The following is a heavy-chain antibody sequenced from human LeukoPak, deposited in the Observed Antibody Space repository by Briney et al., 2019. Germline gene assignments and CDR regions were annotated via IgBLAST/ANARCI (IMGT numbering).Heavy chain of an antibody. Sequence: ASVKVSCKASGYTFTNYGMNWVRQASGQGLEWMGWINTNTGNPTYAQGFTGRFVFSLDTSVSTAYLQISSLKAEDTAVYYCARVAVAGSGQAFDIWGQGTMVTVSS. CDR3: ARVAVAGSGQAFDI. J-gene: IGHJ3*02. V-gene: IGHV7-4-1*02. D-gene: IGHD6-19*01. CDR1: GYTFTNYG. CDR2: INTNTGNP.